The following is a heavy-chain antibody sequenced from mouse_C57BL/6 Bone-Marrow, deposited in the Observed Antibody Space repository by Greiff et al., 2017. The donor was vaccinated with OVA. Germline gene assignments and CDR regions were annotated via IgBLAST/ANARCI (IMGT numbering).Heavy chain of an antibody. Sequence: EVKLVESGGGLVQSGRSLRLSCATSGFTFSDFYMEWVRQAPGKGLEWIAASRNKANDYTTEYSASVKGRFIVSRDTSQSILYLQMNALRAEDTAIYYCARDAAYYGYDDYYAMDYWGQGTSVTVSS. CDR2: SRNKANDYTT. CDR1: GFTFSDFY. J-gene: IGHJ4*01. CDR3: ARDAAYYGYDDYYAMDY. D-gene: IGHD2-9*01. V-gene: IGHV7-1*01.